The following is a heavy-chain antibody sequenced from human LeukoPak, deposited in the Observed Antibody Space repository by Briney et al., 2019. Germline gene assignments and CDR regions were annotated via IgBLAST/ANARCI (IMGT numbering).Heavy chain of an antibody. D-gene: IGHD3-22*01. CDR2: INSDGSST. Sequence: PGGSLRLSCAASGFTFSTYWMHWVRQAPGKGLVWISRINSDGSSTNYADSVKGRFTISRDNAKNTLYLQMNSLRAEDTAVYYCARSASYDSSSYYYHYYMDVWGKGTTVTISS. V-gene: IGHV3-74*01. J-gene: IGHJ6*03. CDR1: GFTFSTYW. CDR3: ARSASYDSSSYYYHYYMDV.